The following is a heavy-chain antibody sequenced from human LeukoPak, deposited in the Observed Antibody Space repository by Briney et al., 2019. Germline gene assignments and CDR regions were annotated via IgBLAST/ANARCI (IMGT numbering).Heavy chain of an antibody. V-gene: IGHV1-24*01. CDR1: GYTLTELS. D-gene: IGHD5-24*01. Sequence: ASVKVSCKVSGYTLTELSMHWVRQAPGKGPEWMGGFDPEDGETIYAQKFQGRVTMTEDTSTDTAYMELGSLRSEDTAVYYCARDDGSDDAFDIWGQGTMVTVSS. J-gene: IGHJ3*02. CDR3: ARDDGSDDAFDI. CDR2: FDPEDGET.